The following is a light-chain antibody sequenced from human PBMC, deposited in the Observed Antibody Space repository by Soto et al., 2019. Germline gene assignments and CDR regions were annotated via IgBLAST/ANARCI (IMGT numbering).Light chain of an antibody. CDR1: QSVSSTY. CDR2: GAS. Sequence: EIGLTQSPGPLSLSQGERATLSCSASQSVSSTYLAWYQQKPGQAPMRLLYGASSRATGIPDRFSGSGSGTDFTLTISRLEPEDFAVYYCQQYGSSLLTFGGGTKVEIK. CDR3: QQYGSSLLT. J-gene: IGKJ4*01. V-gene: IGKV3-20*01.